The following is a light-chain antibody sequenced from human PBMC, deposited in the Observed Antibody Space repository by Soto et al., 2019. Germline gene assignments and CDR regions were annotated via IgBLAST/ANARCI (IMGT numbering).Light chain of an antibody. CDR3: QQRCSTPVT. J-gene: IGKJ1*01. V-gene: IGKV1-39*01. Sequence: DIQMTQSPSSLSASVGDRVTITCRASQSISSYLHWYQQKPGKAPKLLIYAASSLKSVVPSRFSGSGSGTDVTLTISRLPPEDVATYHCQQRCSTPVTFGQGNKVYIK. CDR1: QSISSY. CDR2: AAS.